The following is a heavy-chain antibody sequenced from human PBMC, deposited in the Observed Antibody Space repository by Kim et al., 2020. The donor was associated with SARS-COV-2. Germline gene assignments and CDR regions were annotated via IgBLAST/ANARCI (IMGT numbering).Heavy chain of an antibody. CDR1: GFSFSSHA. Sequence: GGSLRLSCAASGFSFSSHAMNWVRQAPGKGLEWVSTISGSGSSTYIADSVKGRFTISRDNSKDTLYLQMNSLRAEDTAIYYCASRRADRGAFVFWGQGT. V-gene: IGHV3-23*01. J-gene: IGHJ3*01. CDR2: ISGSGSST. D-gene: IGHD3-10*01. CDR3: ASRRADRGAFVF.